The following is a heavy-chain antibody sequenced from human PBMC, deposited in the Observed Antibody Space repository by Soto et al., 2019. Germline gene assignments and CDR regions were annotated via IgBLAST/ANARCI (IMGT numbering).Heavy chain of an antibody. V-gene: IGHV1-18*01. CDR2: ISAYNGNT. CDR3: ARDGSYYYDRTWFDP. CDR1: GYTFTSYG. D-gene: IGHD3-22*01. Sequence: ASVKVSCKASGYTFTSYGISWVRQAPGQGLEWMGWISAYNGNTNYAQKLQGRVTMTTDTSTSTAYMELRSLRSDDTAVYYCARDGSYYYDRTWFDPWGQGTLVTVSS. J-gene: IGHJ5*02.